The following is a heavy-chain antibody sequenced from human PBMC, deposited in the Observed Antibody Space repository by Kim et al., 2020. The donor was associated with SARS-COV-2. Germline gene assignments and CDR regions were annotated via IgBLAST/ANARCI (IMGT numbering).Heavy chain of an antibody. V-gene: IGHV1-69*13. CDR1: GGTFSSYA. Sequence: SVKVSCKASGGTFSSYAISWVRQAPGQGLEWMGGIIPIFGTANYAQKFQGRVTITADESTSTAYMELSSLRSEDTAVYYCASPSLRTYYYFDYWGQGTLVTVSS. J-gene: IGHJ4*02. CDR3: ASPSLRTYYYFDY. CDR2: IIPIFGTA. D-gene: IGHD1-26*01.